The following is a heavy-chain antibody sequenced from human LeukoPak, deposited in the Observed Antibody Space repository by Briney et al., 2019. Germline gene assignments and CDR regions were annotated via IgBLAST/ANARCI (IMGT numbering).Heavy chain of an antibody. J-gene: IGHJ6*03. CDR3: PASTVDVLRYFDWAYYMDV. CDR2: IVVGSGNT. V-gene: IGHV1-58*02. Sequence: SVKVSCKASGFTFTSSAMQWVRQARGQRLEWIGWIVVGSGNTNYAQKFQERVTITRDMSTSTAYMELSSLRSEDTAVYYCPASTVDVLRYFDWAYYMDVWGKGTTVTVSS. D-gene: IGHD3-9*01. CDR1: GFTFTSSA.